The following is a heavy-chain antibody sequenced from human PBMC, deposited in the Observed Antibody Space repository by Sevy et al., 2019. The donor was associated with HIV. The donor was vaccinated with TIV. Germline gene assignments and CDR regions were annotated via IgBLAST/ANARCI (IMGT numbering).Heavy chain of an antibody. D-gene: IGHD5-12*01. J-gene: IGHJ6*02. CDR3: ARLRGGDGYKYYYYGMDV. CDR1: GGSISSYY. Sequence: SETLSLTCTVSGGSISSYYWSWIRQPPGKGLEWIGYIYYSGSTNYNPSLKSRVTISVDTSKNQFSLKLSSVTAADTAVYYCARLRGGDGYKYYYYGMDVWAKGPRSPSP. CDR2: IYYSGST. V-gene: IGHV4-59*13.